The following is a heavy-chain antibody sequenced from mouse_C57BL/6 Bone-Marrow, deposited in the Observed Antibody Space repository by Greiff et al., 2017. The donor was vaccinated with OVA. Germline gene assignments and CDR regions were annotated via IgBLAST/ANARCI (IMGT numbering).Heavy chain of an antibody. D-gene: IGHD1-1*01. CDR1: GYTFTSYW. CDR3: ARSPFYYGSRKGYFDY. J-gene: IGHJ2*01. Sequence: QVQLQQSGAELVKPGASVKLSCKASGYTFTSYWMQWVKQRPGQGLEWIGEIDPSDSYTNYNQKFKGKATLTVDTSSSTAYMQLSSLTSEDSAVYYCARSPFYYGSRKGYFDYWGQGTTLTVSS. CDR2: IDPSDSYT. V-gene: IGHV1-50*01.